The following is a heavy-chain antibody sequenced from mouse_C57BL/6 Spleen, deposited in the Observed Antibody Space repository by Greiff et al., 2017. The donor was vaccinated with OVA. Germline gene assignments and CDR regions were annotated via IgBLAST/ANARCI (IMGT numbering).Heavy chain of an antibody. CDR1: GYTFTDYY. J-gene: IGHJ2*01. CDR2: IYPGSGNT. V-gene: IGHV1-76*01. Sequence: QVHVKQSGAELVRPGASVKLSCKASGYTFTDYYINWVKQRPGQGLEWIARIYPGSGNTYYNEKFKGKATLTAEKSSSTAYMQLSSLTSEDSAVYFCARDTTVVAGDYWGQGTTLTVSS. CDR3: ARDTTVVAGDY. D-gene: IGHD1-1*01.